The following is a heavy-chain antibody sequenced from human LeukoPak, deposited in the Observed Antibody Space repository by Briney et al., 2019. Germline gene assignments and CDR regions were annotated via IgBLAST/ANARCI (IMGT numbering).Heavy chain of an antibody. D-gene: IGHD3-10*01. CDR3: ARQGYYYGSNWDY. Sequence: SETLSLTCTVSGGSMSSSRYYWGWIRQPPGKGLEWIGSIYYSGSTYYNLSLKSRVTISVDTSKNQFSLKLSSVTAADTAVYYCARQGYYYGSNWDYWGQGTLVAVSS. V-gene: IGHV4-39*01. CDR2: IYYSGST. J-gene: IGHJ4*02. CDR1: GGSMSSSRYY.